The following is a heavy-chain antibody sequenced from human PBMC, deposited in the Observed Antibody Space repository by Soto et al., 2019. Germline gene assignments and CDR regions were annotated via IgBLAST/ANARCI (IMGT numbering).Heavy chain of an antibody. D-gene: IGHD3-22*01. CDR1: GYSFTSYW. Sequence: GESLKISCKGSGYSFTSYWIGWVRQMPGKGLEWMGIIYPGDSDTRYSPSFQGQVTISADKSISTAYLQWSSLKASDTAIYYCARDSSRGTTTWGYFYYHGMDVWGQGTAVTVSS. J-gene: IGHJ6*02. V-gene: IGHV5-51*01. CDR3: ARDSSRGTTTWGYFYYHGMDV. CDR2: IYPGDSDT.